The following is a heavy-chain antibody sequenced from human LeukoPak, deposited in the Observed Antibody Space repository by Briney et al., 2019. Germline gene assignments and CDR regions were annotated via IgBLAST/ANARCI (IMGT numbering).Heavy chain of an antibody. Sequence: PSQTLSLTCTVSGGSISSRGYYWSWIRQHPGKGLEWIGYIYYSGSTYYNPSLKSRVTISVDTSKNQFSLKLSSVTAADTAVYYCARAGLEWLLGRSSWFDPWGQGTLVTVSS. V-gene: IGHV4-31*03. CDR2: IYYSGST. J-gene: IGHJ5*02. CDR1: GGSISSRGYY. D-gene: IGHD3-3*01. CDR3: ARAGLEWLLGRSSWFDP.